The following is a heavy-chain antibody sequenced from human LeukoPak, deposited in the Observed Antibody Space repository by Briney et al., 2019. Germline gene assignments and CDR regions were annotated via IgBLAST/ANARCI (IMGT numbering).Heavy chain of an antibody. D-gene: IGHD3-16*01. J-gene: IGHJ4*02. CDR1: GFDFTSCG. CDR2: ISAYNGNT. Sequence: ASVKVSCKASGFDFTSCGISWVRQPPAQGLEWMGWISAYNGNTHYAQKLQGRVTMTTDTSASTAYMELRSLTSDDTAVYYCAREPKSLGDLFFIDYWGQGTLVTVSS. V-gene: IGHV1-18*01. CDR3: AREPKSLGDLFFIDY.